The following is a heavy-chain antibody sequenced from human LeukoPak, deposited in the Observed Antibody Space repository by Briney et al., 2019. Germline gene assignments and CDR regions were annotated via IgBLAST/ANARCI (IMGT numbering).Heavy chain of an antibody. D-gene: IGHD1-26*01. V-gene: IGHV4-59*08. CDR2: IYYSGST. Sequence: PSETLSLTCTVSGGSISSYYWSWIRQPPGKGLEWIGYIYYSGSTNYNPSLKSRVTISVDTSKNQFSLKLSSVTAADTAVYYCALGSGSYTGGWFDPWGQGTLVTVSS. CDR1: GGSISSYY. J-gene: IGHJ5*02. CDR3: ALGSGSYTGGWFDP.